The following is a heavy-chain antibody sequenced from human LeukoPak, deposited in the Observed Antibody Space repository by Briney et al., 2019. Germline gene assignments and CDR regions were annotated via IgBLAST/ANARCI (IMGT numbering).Heavy chain of an antibody. V-gene: IGHV3-74*01. Sequence: GGSLRLSCAASGFTFGVFWMFWVRQAPGQGLVWVSHRRSTNYADSVKGRFTVSRDNARNTLYLQLNSLTAEDTAVYYCAMGYKSAYSWDYWGQGTLVTVPS. J-gene: IGHJ4*02. CDR2: RRST. D-gene: IGHD5-18*01. CDR1: GFTFGVFW. CDR3: AMGYKSAYSWDY.